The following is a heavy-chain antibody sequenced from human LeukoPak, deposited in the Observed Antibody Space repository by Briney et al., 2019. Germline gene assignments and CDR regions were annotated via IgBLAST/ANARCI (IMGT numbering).Heavy chain of an antibody. J-gene: IGHJ6*04. V-gene: IGHV1-2*02. CDR2: ISPNSGGT. D-gene: IGHD2-2*01. CDR3: AKARGLCCSSTSCYDCDV. Sequence: ASVKVSCKASGYTFTAYYIHWVRQAPGQGLEWMGWISPNSGGTNYAQKFQGRVTLTRDTSITTAYMELSRLRSDDTAVYYCAKARGLCCSSTSCYDCDVWGKGTTVTVSS. CDR1: GYTFTAYY.